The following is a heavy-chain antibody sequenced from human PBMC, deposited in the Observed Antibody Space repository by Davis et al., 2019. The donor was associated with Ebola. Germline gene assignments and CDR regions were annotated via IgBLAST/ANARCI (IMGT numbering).Heavy chain of an antibody. V-gene: IGHV3-7*01. D-gene: IGHD2-21*02. CDR2: IKQDGSEK. CDR3: ARDLNLIYCGDDCYSF. CDR1: GFTFSSYW. J-gene: IGHJ4*02. Sequence: PGGSLRLSCAASGFTFSSYWMSWVRQAPGKGLEWVANIKQDGSEKYYVDSVKGRFTISRDNAKNTLYLQMNSLRAEDTAVYYCARDLNLIYCGDDCYSFWGQGTLVTVSS.